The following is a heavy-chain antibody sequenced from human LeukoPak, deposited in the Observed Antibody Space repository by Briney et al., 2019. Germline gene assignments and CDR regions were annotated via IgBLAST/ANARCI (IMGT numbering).Heavy chain of an antibody. CDR3: CRSPPPNLYYYYYMDV. V-gene: IGHV3-7*03. CDR1: GFTFSNYW. J-gene: IGHJ6*03. D-gene: IGHD2-15*01. CDR2: IKQDGSET. Sequence: GGSLRLSCAASGFTFSNYWINWVRQAPGKGLEWVANIKQDGSETYCVDSVKGRFTISRDNAKNSLYLQMNSLRAEDTAVYYCCRSPPPNLYYYYYMDVWGKGTTVTVSS.